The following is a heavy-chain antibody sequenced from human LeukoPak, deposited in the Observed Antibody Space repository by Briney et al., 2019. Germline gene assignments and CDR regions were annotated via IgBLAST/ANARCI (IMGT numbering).Heavy chain of an antibody. V-gene: IGHV4-4*02. D-gene: IGHD1-14*01. CDR3: AREILGGFNPGAY. CDR2: IHRSGSP. Sequence: SETLSLTCTVSLDSTTSNFWSWVRQPPGQGLEWIGEIHRSGSPNYNPSLQSRVTISIDRSRNQIVLELSSVTAADTAVYYCAREILGGFNPGAYWGQGTRVTVSS. CDR1: LDSTTSNF. J-gene: IGHJ4*02.